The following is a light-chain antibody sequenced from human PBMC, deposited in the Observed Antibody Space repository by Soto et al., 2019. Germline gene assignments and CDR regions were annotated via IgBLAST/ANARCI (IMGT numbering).Light chain of an antibody. CDR3: QQYGSSGT. V-gene: IGKV3-20*01. J-gene: IGKJ1*01. CDR2: GAS. Sequence: EIVMTQSPATLSVSPGERATLSCRASQSFRSNLAWYQQKPGQAPRLLIYGASNRATGIPDRFSGSGSGTDFTLTISRLEPEDFAVYYCQQYGSSGTFGQGTKVDIK. CDR1: QSFRSN.